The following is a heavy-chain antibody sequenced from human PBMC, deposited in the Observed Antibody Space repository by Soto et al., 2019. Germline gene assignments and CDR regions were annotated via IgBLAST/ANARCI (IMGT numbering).Heavy chain of an antibody. CDR1: GDSLSSATYS. Sequence: SETLSLTCTVSGDSLSSATYSWSWIRQPPGKGLEWVGFIYRSGVTSYNPSLDSRVTISLDRSTDQCSLKLTSVTAADTAVYFCAGMPYTSGLRFDPWGPGTLVTVSS. CDR2: IYRSGVT. J-gene: IGHJ5*02. CDR3: AGMPYTSGLRFDP. V-gene: IGHV4-30-2*01. D-gene: IGHD6-19*01.